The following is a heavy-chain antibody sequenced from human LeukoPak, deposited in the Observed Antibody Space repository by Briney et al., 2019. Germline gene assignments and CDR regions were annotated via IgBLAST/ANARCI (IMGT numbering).Heavy chain of an antibody. Sequence: PGRSLRLSCAASGFTFSSYGMHWVRQAPGKGLEWVSSISSSSSYIYYADSVKGRFTISRDNAKNSLYLQMNSLRAEDTAVYYCASDILTGFDAFDIWGQGTMVTVSS. J-gene: IGHJ3*02. CDR2: ISSSSSYI. CDR1: GFTFSSYG. CDR3: ASDILTGFDAFDI. V-gene: IGHV3-21*01. D-gene: IGHD3-9*01.